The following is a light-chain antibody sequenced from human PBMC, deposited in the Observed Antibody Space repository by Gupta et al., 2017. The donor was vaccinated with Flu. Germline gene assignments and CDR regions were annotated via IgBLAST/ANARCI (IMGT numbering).Light chain of an antibody. CDR3: QSYDTSSLWV. J-gene: IGLJ3*02. V-gene: IGLV6-57*03. Sequence: NFMLTQPHSVSESPGKTVTISCTRSSGSLASNYVQWYQQRPGSAPTTVIYDDNQRPSGVPDRFSGSIDSSSNSASLTISGLKTEDEADYYCQSYDTSSLWVFGGGTKLTVL. CDR2: DDN. CDR1: SGSLASNY.